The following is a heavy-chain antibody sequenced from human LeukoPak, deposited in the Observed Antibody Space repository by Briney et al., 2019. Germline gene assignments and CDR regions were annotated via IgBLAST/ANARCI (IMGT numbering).Heavy chain of an antibody. D-gene: IGHD2-15*01. CDR3: ARGETSWTLPNDY. CDR1: GFTFSSYS. CDR2: ITSSSSYI. J-gene: IGHJ4*02. V-gene: IGHV3-21*01. Sequence: GSLRLSCAASGFTFSSYSMNWVRQAPGKGLEWVSSITSSSSYIYYADSVKGRFTISRDNAKNSLYLQMNSLRAEDTAVYYCARGETSWTLPNDYWGQGTLVTVS.